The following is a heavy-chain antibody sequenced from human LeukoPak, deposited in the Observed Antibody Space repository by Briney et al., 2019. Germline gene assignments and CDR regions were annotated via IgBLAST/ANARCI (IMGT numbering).Heavy chain of an antibody. CDR1: GFTFSTSA. D-gene: IGHD3-16*01. CDR3: AKDRRLRLGEFLGRKETNWFDP. Sequence: PGGSLRLSCAASGFTFSTSAMNWVRQAPGRGLEWVSSISPTGGAIFYAASLRGRIIISRDNAKNTLFLQMNSLRAEDTAVYYCAKDRRLRLGEFLGRKETNWFDPWGQGTLVTVSS. V-gene: IGHV3-21*01. J-gene: IGHJ5*02. CDR2: ISPTGGAI.